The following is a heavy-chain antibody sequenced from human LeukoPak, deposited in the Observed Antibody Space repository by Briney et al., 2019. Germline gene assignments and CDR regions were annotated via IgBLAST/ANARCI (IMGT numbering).Heavy chain of an antibody. CDR3: ARVSGVPSYDLTFDY. V-gene: IGHV1-2*02. CDR2: INPNSGGT. J-gene: IGHJ4*02. Sequence: ASVEVSCKASGYTFTGYYMHWVRQAPGQGLEWMGWINPNSGGTNYAQKFQGRVTMTRDTSISTAYMELSRLRSDDTAVYYCARVSGVPSYDLTFDYWGQGTLVTVSS. D-gene: IGHD5-12*01. CDR1: GYTFTGYY.